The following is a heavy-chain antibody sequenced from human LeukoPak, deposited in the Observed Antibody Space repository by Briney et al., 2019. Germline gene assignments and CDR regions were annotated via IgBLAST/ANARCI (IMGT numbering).Heavy chain of an antibody. CDR2: INPSGGST. V-gene: IGHV1-46*01. CDR3: ASDRGYDPLFFDY. CDR1: GYTFTSYY. D-gene: IGHD5-12*01. J-gene: IGHJ4*02. Sequence: ASVTVSCTASGYTFTSYYVHWVRQAPGQGLEWMGIINPSGGSTSYAQKFQGRVTMTRDTSTSTVYMELSSLRSEDTAVYYCASDRGYDPLFFDYWGQGTLVTVSS.